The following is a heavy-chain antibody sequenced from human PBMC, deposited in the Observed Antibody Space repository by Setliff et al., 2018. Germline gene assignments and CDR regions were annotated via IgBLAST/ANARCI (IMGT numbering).Heavy chain of an antibody. V-gene: IGHV4-34*01. Sequence: SETLSLTCAVYRGSFSGYQWSWIRQPPGKGLEWIGEINHSGSTNYNPSLKSRVSISVEKSKNQFSLKLTSVTAADTAVYYCARAQVVFAISAPVWYFEVWGRGTQVTVS. D-gene: IGHD2-21*01. CDR1: RGSFSGYQ. CDR3: ARAQVVFAISAPVWYFEV. CDR2: INHSGST. J-gene: IGHJ2*01.